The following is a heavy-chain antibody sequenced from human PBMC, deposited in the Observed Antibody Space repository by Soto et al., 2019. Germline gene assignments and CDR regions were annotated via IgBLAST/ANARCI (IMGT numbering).Heavy chain of an antibody. CDR1: GASVSRIGFH. V-gene: IGHV4-39*01. CDR2: IYDAGTT. Sequence: SETLSLTCAVSGASVSRIGFHWGWIRQPPGQGLEWIGSIYDAGTTFYNPSLKSRVTISADTSKNHFSLRLSSVTAADTAVYYCARRGSGHTFDYWGQGTLVTVSS. J-gene: IGHJ4*02. CDR3: ARRGSGHTFDY. D-gene: IGHD3-10*01.